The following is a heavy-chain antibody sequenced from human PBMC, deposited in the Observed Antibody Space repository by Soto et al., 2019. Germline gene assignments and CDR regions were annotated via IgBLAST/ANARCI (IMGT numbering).Heavy chain of an antibody. V-gene: IGHV1-18*01. Sequence: HLVQSGPEVKKPGASVTVSCKTSGDTFTNFGLSWVRQAPGQGLEWMGWIATYNSNKNYAQKFQGRLTLTTDTSTSTGYMELKSLECDDTAVYYCARVLRGVVNWFDPWGQGTLVTVS. CDR2: IATYNSNK. CDR1: GDTFTNFG. CDR3: ARVLRGVVNWFDP. D-gene: IGHD3-10*01. J-gene: IGHJ5*02.